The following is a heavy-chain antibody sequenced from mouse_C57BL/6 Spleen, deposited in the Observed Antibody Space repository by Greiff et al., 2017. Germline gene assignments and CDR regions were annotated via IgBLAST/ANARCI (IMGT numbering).Heavy chain of an antibody. V-gene: IGHV2-9-1*01. CDR3: ARESYYYGSSYYFDY. CDR1: GFSLTSYA. Sequence: VKLVESGPGLVAPSQSLSITCTVSGFSLTSYAISWVRQPPGKGLEWLGVIWTGGGTNYNSALKSRLSISKDNSKSQVFLKMNSLQTDDTARYYCARESYYYGSSYYFDYWGQGTTLTVSS. D-gene: IGHD1-1*01. CDR2: IWTGGGT. J-gene: IGHJ2*01.